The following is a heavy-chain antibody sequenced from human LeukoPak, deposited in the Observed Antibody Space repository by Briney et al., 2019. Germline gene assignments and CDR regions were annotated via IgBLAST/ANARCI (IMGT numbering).Heavy chain of an antibody. CDR2: INPGGGST. CDR3: AREPAMTYYFDY. D-gene: IGHD5-18*01. J-gene: IGHJ4*02. Sequence: GASVKVSCKASGGTFRRNGISWVRQAPGQGLEWMGMINPGGGSTTYAQKFQDRVTMTRDTSTSTVYMELSSLRSEDTAVYYCAREPAMTYYFDYWGQGSLVTVSS. V-gene: IGHV1-46*01. CDR1: GGTFRRNG.